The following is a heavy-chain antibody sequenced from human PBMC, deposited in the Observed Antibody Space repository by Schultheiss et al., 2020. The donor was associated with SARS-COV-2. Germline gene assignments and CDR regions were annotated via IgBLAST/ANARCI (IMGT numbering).Heavy chain of an antibody. CDR3: ARGGEKEMATIPDAFDI. D-gene: IGHD5-24*01. CDR2: INPNSGGT. Sequence: ASVKVSCKASGYTFTGYYMHWVRQAPGQGLEWMGWINPNSGGTNYAQKFQGSVTMTRDTSITTAYMELSRLTPDDTAVYYCARGGEKEMATIPDAFDIWGQGTMVTVSS. CDR1: GYTFTGYY. J-gene: IGHJ3*02. V-gene: IGHV1-2*02.